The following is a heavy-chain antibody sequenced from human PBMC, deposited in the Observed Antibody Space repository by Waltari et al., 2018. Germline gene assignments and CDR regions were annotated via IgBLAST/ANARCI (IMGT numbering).Heavy chain of an antibody. V-gene: IGHV4-61*02. J-gene: IGHJ4*02. CDR1: GGSIRSGRYY. CDR3: ARVVYYDSSGYYYYFDY. Sequence: QVQLQESGPGLVKPSQTLSLTCTVSGGSIRSGRYYWSWLRQPAGKGLEWIGRIYTSGSTNYNPSLKSRVTISVDTSKNQFSLKLSSVTAADTAVYYCARVVYYDSSGYYYYFDYWGQGTLVTVSS. CDR2: IYTSGST. D-gene: IGHD3-22*01.